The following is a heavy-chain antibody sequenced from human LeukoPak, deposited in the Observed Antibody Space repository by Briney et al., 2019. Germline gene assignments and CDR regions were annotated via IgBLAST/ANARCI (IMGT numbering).Heavy chain of an antibody. CDR1: GGSISSYY. V-gene: IGHV4-4*07. D-gene: IGHD3-3*01. Sequence: SETLSLTCTVSGGSISSYYWSWIRQPAGKGLEWIGRIYTSGSTNYNPSLKSRVTMSVDTSKNQLSLKLSSVTAADTAVYYCAREGDFWSGYSPHDYMDVWGKGTTVIVSS. CDR2: IYTSGST. J-gene: IGHJ6*03. CDR3: AREGDFWSGYSPHDYMDV.